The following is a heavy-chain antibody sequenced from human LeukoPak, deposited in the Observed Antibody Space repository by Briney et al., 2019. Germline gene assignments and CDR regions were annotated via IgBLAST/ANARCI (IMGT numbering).Heavy chain of an antibody. D-gene: IGHD3-16*01. Sequence: GGSLRLSCAASGFTFSRYWMRWVRQAPGKGLEWVANIKEDGSEKYYVDSVKGRFTISRDNAKNSLYLQMDSLRAEDTAVYYCARGGGRHVEYWGQGNLVTVSS. CDR1: GFTFSRYW. J-gene: IGHJ4*02. V-gene: IGHV3-7*05. CDR2: IKEDGSEK. CDR3: ARGGGRHVEY.